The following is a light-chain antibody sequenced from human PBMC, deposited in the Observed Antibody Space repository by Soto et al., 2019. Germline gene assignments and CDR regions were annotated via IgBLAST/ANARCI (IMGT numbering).Light chain of an antibody. CDR3: QQYHYWPPIT. Sequence: EVVVTHSPATLSVSPGERAALSCRASQSVSSNLAWYQQKPGQAPRLLIYGASTRATGIPARFSGSGSGAEFALTISSLQSEDFAVYYCQQYHYWPPITFGQGTRLEI. CDR1: QSVSSN. CDR2: GAS. J-gene: IGKJ5*01. V-gene: IGKV3-15*01.